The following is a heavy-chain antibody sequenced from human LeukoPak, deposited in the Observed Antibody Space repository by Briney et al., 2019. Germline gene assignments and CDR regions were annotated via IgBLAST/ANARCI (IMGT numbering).Heavy chain of an antibody. Sequence: SETLSLTCTVSGGSIGGNYWSWIRQPPGQGLEWIGYIYHTGSTSYNPSLKSRVVMSVETSQNQFSLEVRSVTAADTAVYYCAREDSGYDYSPFYYWGQGILSPSPQ. V-gene: IGHV4-59*01. D-gene: IGHD5-12*01. J-gene: IGHJ4*02. CDR2: IYHTGST. CDR1: GGSIGGNY. CDR3: AREDSGYDYSPFYY.